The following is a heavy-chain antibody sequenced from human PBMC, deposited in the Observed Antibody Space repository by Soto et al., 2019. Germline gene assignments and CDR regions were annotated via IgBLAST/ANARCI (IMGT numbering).Heavy chain of an antibody. CDR1: GGSISSYY. CDR2: IYYSGST. CDR3: ARFSGLGYCSGGSCYHEGNAFDI. Sequence: ETLSLTCTVSGGSISSYYWSWIRQPPGKGLEWIGYIYYSGSTNYNPSLKSRVTISVDTSKNQFSLKLSSVTAADTAVYYCARFSGLGYCSGGSCYHEGNAFDIWGQGTMVTVSS. D-gene: IGHD2-15*01. J-gene: IGHJ3*02. V-gene: IGHV4-59*01.